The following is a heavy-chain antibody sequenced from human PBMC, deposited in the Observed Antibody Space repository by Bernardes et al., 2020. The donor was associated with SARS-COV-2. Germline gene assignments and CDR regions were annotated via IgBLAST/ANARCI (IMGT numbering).Heavy chain of an antibody. CDR3: AKGGYRYGS. CDR1: GYPFTGYY. D-gene: IGHD5-18*01. CDR2: INPNSGGT. V-gene: IGHV1-2*02. Sequence: ASVKVSCKASGYPFTGYYIHWVRQAPGQGLEWMGWINPNSGGTTYAQKFQGRVTMTRDTSISTAYMELSRLRSDDTAVYYCAKGGYRYGSWGQGTLVTVSS. J-gene: IGHJ5*02.